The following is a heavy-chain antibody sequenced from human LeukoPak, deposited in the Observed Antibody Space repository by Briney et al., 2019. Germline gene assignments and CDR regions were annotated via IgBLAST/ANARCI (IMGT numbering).Heavy chain of an antibody. CDR2: INPNSGGT. J-gene: IGHJ4*02. V-gene: IGHV1-2*02. D-gene: IGHD2-15*01. CDR1: GYTFTGYY. Sequence: GASVKVSCKTSGYTFTGYYMHWVRQAPGQGLEWMGWINPNSGGTNYAQKFQGRVTMTRDTSISTAYMELSRLTSDDTAVYYCARAQTYCSGGSCYSDYWGQGSLVTVSS. CDR3: ARAQTYCSGGSCYSDY.